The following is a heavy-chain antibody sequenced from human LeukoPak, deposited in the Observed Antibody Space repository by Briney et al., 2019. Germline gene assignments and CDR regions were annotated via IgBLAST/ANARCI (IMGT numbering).Heavy chain of an antibody. CDR1: GGSISSYY. J-gene: IGHJ4*02. CDR2: IYYSGST. V-gene: IGHV4-59*01. Sequence: PSETLSLTCTVSGGSISSYYWSWIRQPPGKGLEWIGYIYYSGSTNYNPSLKSRVTISVDTSKNQFSLKLSSVTAADTAVYYCARDSSGWYLFDYWGQGTLVTVSS. D-gene: IGHD6-19*01. CDR3: ARDSSGWYLFDY.